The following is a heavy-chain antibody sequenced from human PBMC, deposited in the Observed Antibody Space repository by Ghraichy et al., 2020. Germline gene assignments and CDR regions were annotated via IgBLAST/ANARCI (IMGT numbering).Heavy chain of an antibody. CDR2: VSSSGST. D-gene: IGHD1-26*01. CDR1: GDSISRSRSH. V-gene: IGHV4-61*02. J-gene: IGHJ3*01. CDR3: ARDVQWELLSAAFDL. Sequence: SETLSLTCTVSGDSISRSRSHWSWIRLPAGKGLEWIGRVSSSGSTIYNPSLENRVSISMDTSKNHFSLNLRSVTATDTARYYCARDVQWELLSAAFDLWGQGTMVTVSS.